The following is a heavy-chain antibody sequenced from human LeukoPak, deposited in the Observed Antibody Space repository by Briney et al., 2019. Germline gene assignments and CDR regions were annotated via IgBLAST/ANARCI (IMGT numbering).Heavy chain of an antibody. V-gene: IGHV1-69*05. Sequence: ASVKVSCKASGGTFSSYAISWVRQAPGQGPEWMGGIIPIFGTANYAQKFQGRVTITTDESTSTAYMELSSLRSEDTAVYYCARGDIVVVAGAGYYMDVWGKGTTVTVSS. CDR3: ARGDIVVVAGAGYYMDV. D-gene: IGHD2-2*01. J-gene: IGHJ6*03. CDR1: GGTFSSYA. CDR2: IIPIFGTA.